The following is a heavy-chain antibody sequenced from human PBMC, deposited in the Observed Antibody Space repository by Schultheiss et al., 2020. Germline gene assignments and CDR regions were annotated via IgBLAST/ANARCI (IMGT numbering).Heavy chain of an antibody. Sequence: GESLKISCAASGFTFSSYAMSWVRQAPGKGLEWVSAISGSGGSTYYADSVKGRFTISRDNSKNTLYLQMNSLKTEDTAVYYCTTDGVRDGTLDYWGQGTLVTVSS. J-gene: IGHJ4*02. CDR2: ISGSGGST. V-gene: IGHV3-23*01. D-gene: IGHD1-1*01. CDR1: GFTFSSYA. CDR3: TTDGVRDGTLDY.